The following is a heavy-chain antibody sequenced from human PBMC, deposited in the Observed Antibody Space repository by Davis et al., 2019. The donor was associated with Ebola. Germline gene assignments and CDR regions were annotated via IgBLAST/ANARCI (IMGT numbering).Heavy chain of an antibody. D-gene: IGHD3-16*02. Sequence: ASVKVSCKASGYTLTSYGISWVRHAPGPGLAWMGWISAYNGNTNYAQKLQGRVTMTTDTSTSTAYMELRSLRSDDTAVYYCARDRGMITFGGVIDWGQGTLVTVSS. CDR1: GYTLTSYG. CDR3: ARDRGMITFGGVID. V-gene: IGHV1-18*01. J-gene: IGHJ4*02. CDR2: ISAYNGNT.